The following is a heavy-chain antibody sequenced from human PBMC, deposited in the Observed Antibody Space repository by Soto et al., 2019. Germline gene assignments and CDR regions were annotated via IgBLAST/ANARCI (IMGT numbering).Heavy chain of an antibody. CDR1: GGSFSGYY. CDR3: ARSRRRRDAFDI. J-gene: IGHJ3*02. Sequence: SETLSLTCAVYGGSFSGYYWSWIRQPPGKGLEWIGEINHSGSTNYNPSLKSRVTISVDTSKNQFSLKLSSVTAADTAVYYCARSRRRRDAFDIWGQGTMDTVSS. CDR2: INHSGST. V-gene: IGHV4-34*01.